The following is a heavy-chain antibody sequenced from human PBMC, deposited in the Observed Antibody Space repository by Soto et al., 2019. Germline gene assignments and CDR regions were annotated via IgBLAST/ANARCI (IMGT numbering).Heavy chain of an antibody. J-gene: IGHJ4*02. CDR2: IYWNDDK. CDR3: AQSVVRGAFDY. Sequence: QITLKESGPTLVKPTQTLTLTCTFSGFSLSTSGVGVGWFRQPPGKALEWLALIYWNDDKRYSPSMKSRLTITNDTYKNQMVLTMTNMDPVDTATYYCAQSVVRGAFDYWGQGTLVTVSS. D-gene: IGHD3-10*01. V-gene: IGHV2-5*01. CDR1: GFSLSTSGVG.